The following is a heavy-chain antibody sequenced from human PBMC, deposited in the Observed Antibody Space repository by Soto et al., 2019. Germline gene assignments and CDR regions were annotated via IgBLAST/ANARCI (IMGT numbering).Heavy chain of an antibody. CDR1: GFSLSTSGVG. D-gene: IGHD3-9*01. CDR3: ARLDILTGYPRGYNWFDP. V-gene: IGHV2-5*02. CDR2: IYWDDDK. Sequence: QITLKESGPTLVKPTQTLTLTCTFSGFSLSTSGVGVGWIRQPPGKALEWLALIYWDDDKRYSPSLKSRLTITKDTTKNQVVLTRTDLDPADTATYYCARLDILTGYPRGYNWFDPWGQGTLVTVSS. J-gene: IGHJ5*02.